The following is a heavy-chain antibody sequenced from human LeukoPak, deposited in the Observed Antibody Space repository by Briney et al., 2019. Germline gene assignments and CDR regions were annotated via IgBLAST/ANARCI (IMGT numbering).Heavy chain of an antibody. J-gene: IGHJ4*02. V-gene: IGHV3-30*03. D-gene: IGHD3-16*01. Sequence: GGSLRLSCAASGFPFSSFAMSWVRQAPGKGLEWVAVISYDGSNKYYADSVKGRFTISRDNSKNTLYLQMNSLRAEDTAVYYCARDRAYSTFDYWGQGTLVTVSS. CDR3: ARDRAYSTFDY. CDR2: ISYDGSNK. CDR1: GFPFSSFA.